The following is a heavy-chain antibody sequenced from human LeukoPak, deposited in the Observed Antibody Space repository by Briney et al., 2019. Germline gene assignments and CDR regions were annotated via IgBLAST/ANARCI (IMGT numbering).Heavy chain of an antibody. CDR1: GGSISSSSYY. CDR2: ISYSGST. Sequence: PSETLSLTCTVSGGSISSSSYYWGWIRQPPGKGLDWIGSISYSGSTYYNPSLKSRVTISVDTSKNQFSPKLSSVTAADTAVYYCARHEGVVADTATARGWFDPWGQGTLVTVSS. D-gene: IGHD5-18*01. CDR3: ARHEGVVADTATARGWFDP. V-gene: IGHV4-39*01. J-gene: IGHJ5*02.